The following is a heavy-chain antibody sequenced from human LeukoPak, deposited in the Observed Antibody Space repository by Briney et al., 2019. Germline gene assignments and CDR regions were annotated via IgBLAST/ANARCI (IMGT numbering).Heavy chain of an antibody. CDR3: ARSGELVVPASGFDP. V-gene: IGHV4-59*01. Sequence: KPSETLSLTCAVYGGSFSGYYWSWIRQPPGKGLEWIGYIYYSGSTNYNPSLKSRVTISVDTSKNQFSLKLSSVTAADTAVYYCARSGELVVPASGFDPWGQGTLVTVSS. J-gene: IGHJ5*02. D-gene: IGHD2-2*01. CDR2: IYYSGST. CDR1: GGSFSGYY.